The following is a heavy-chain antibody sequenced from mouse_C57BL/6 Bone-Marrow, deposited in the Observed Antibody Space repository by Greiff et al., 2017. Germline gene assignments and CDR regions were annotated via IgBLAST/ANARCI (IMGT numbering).Heavy chain of an antibody. CDR2: NDPNSGGT. CDR3: ARRNQAWFAY. CDR1: GYTFTSYW. J-gene: IGHJ3*01. V-gene: IGHV1-72*01. Sequence: VPLQQPGAELVKPGASVKLSCKASGYTFTSYWMHWVKQRPGRGLEWIGRNDPNSGGTKYNEKFKSKATLTVDKPSSTAYMQLSSLTSEDSAVYYCARRNQAWFAYWGQGTLVTVSA.